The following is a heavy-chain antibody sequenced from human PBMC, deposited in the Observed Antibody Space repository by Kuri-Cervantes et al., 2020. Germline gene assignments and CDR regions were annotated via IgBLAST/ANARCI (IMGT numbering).Heavy chain of an antibody. D-gene: IGHD2-15*01. CDR2: IKQDESEK. V-gene: IGHV3-7*01. CDR1: GFTFSDYW. CDR3: ARARGYCSGGSCFPPDY. Sequence: GGSLRLSCTASGFTFSDYWMSWVRQAPGKGPEWVANIKQDESEKYLVDSVRGRFAISRDNAKNSLYLQMNSLRAEDTAVYYCARARGYCSGGSCFPPDYWGQGTLVTVSS. J-gene: IGHJ4*02.